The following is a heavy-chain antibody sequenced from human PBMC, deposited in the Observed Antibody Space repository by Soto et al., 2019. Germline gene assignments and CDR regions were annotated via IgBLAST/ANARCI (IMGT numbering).Heavy chain of an antibody. V-gene: IGHV4-61*01. J-gene: IGHJ5*02. CDR2: IYFTGST. CDR3: TRGPPRVQWFDP. Sequence: ETLSLTCTVSGGAVSSGTYYWSWIRQPPGKGLEWIGHIYFTGSTNYNPSLKSRVTMSLDTSRNQFSLKLSSVTAADTAVYYCTRGPPRVQWFDPWGLGTLVTVS. CDR1: GGAVSSGTYY.